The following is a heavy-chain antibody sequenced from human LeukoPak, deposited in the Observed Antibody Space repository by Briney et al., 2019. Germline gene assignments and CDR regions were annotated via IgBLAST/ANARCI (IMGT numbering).Heavy chain of an antibody. D-gene: IGHD5-18*01. CDR2: ISSSGSTI. CDR1: GFTFSGYY. Sequence: GGSLRLSCAASGFTFSGYYITWIRQAPGKGLEWVSYISSSGSTIYYADSVKGRSTISRDNAKNSLYLQMNSLRAEDTAVYYRARDYSGYSYAFDFWGQGTLVTVSS. V-gene: IGHV3-11*01. J-gene: IGHJ4*02. CDR3: ARDYSGYSYAFDF.